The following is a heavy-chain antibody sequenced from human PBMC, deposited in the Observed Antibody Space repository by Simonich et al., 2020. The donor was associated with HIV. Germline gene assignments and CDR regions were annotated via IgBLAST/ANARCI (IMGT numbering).Heavy chain of an antibody. J-gene: IGHJ4*02. CDR1: GGSISSSNW. CDR3: ARDEARIAAAGTQD. D-gene: IGHD6-13*01. CDR2: IYHSGST. V-gene: IGHV4-4*02. Sequence: QVQLQESGPGLVKPSGTLSLTCAVSGGSISSSNWWSWGRQPPGKGLEWIGDIYHSGSTNSNPSLKRRVTISGDKSKNQFSRKLSSVTAADTAVYYCARDEARIAAAGTQDWGQGTLVTVSS.